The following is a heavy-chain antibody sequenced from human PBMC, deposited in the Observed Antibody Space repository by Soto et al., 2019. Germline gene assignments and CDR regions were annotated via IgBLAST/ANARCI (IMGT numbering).Heavy chain of an antibody. V-gene: IGHV4-59*08. CDR3: VRHRWLPYNWFDP. CDR2: IHSSGIT. Sequence: QVQLQESGPGLVKPSETLSLTCTVSGGSISSYYWSWIRQPPGKGLEWIGYIHSSGITDYNPSFKSRVTISVDTSTNQFSLKLSSVTAADTAVYFCVRHRWLPYNWFDPWGQGTLVTVSS. J-gene: IGHJ5*02. D-gene: IGHD5-12*01. CDR1: GGSISSYY.